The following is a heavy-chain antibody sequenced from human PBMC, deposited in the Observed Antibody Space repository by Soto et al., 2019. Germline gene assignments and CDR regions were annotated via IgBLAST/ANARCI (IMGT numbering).Heavy chain of an antibody. CDR3: TSVSFGARDP. Sequence: GGSLTLTCAASGFAFRSYWMHWVRQASGKALVWVSRIKPYETGITCEQTVHGRFTISRYNDKNMLYLQMNRMGAEDTAVYYFTSVSFGARDPWGQGNLV. D-gene: IGHD2-15*01. J-gene: IGHJ5*02. CDR2: IKPYETGI. CDR1: GFAFRSYW. V-gene: IGHV3-74*01.